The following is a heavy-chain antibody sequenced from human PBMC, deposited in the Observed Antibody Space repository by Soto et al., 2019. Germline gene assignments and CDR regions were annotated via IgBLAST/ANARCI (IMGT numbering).Heavy chain of an antibody. CDR1: GGSFSGYY. V-gene: IGHV4-34*01. Sequence: SETLALTCAVYGGSFSGYYWSWIRQPPGKGLEWIGEIYHSGSTNYNPSLKSRVTISVDTSKNQFSLKLSSVTAADTAVYYCASTRFEEYGGYSYGPGSYYYGMDVWGQGTTVTVSS. D-gene: IGHD5-18*01. CDR3: ASTRFEEYGGYSYGPGSYYYGMDV. CDR2: IYHSGST. J-gene: IGHJ6*02.